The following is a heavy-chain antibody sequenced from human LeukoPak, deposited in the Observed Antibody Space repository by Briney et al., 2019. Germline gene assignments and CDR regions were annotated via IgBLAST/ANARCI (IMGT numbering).Heavy chain of an antibody. CDR2: IKQEAREK. J-gene: IGHJ4*02. CDR1: GVAFSGHW. CDR3: ARHSNKYDYDRSGHYRSFDY. D-gene: IGHD3-22*01. V-gene: IGHV3-7*01. Sequence: PGGTLRVYCAASGVAFSGHWVRWVRKAREKGLEGVANIKQEAREKYYVYSVKGRFTISRDNAKNSLYLRMNCLRDEDTAVYFCARHSNKYDYDRSGHYRSFDYWGQGTLVTVSS.